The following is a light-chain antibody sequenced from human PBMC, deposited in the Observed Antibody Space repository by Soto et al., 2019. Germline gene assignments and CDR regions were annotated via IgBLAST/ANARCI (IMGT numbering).Light chain of an antibody. CDR2: DAS. V-gene: IGKV3-11*01. CDR3: QQPGT. CDR1: QSVSSY. Sequence: EIVLTQSPATLSLSPGERATLSCRASQSVSSYLAWYQQKPGQAPRLLIYDASNRATGIPARFSGSGSGTXXXXTISXLEPXXXXXYYCQQPGTFGQGTKVEIK. J-gene: IGKJ1*01.